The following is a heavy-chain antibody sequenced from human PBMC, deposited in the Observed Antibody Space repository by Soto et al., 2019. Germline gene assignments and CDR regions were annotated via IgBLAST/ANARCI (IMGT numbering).Heavy chain of an antibody. CDR3: ARAHGWEARFTGRLYWYFDL. J-gene: IGHJ2*01. CDR1: GYTFTSYG. CDR2: ISAYNGNT. Sequence: QVQLVQSGAEVKKPGASVKVSCKASGYTFTSYGISWVRQAPGQGLEWMGWISAYNGNTNYAQKLQGRVTMTTETSTRTAYMERRSLSFDATPFNYCARAHGWEARFTGRLYWYFDLWGRGTLVTVSS. D-gene: IGHD5-18*01. V-gene: IGHV1-18*01.